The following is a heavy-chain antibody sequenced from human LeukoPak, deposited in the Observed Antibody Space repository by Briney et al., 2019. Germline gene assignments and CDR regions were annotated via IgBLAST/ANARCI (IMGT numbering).Heavy chain of an antibody. D-gene: IGHD3-9*01. CDR2: ISGSGGST. Sequence: GGSLRLSCAASGFTFSSYAMSWVRQAPGKGLEWVSAISGSGGSTYYADSVKGRFTISRDNSKNTLYLQMNSLRAEDTAVYYCAKDHRYFDWLFYFDYWGQGTLVTVSS. V-gene: IGHV3-23*01. CDR1: GFTFSSYA. J-gene: IGHJ4*02. CDR3: AKDHRYFDWLFYFDY.